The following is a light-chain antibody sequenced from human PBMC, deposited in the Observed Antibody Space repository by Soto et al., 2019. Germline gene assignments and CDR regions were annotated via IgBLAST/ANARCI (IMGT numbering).Light chain of an antibody. CDR3: AAWDDSLNASV. J-gene: IGLJ3*02. Sequence: QSVLTQPPSASGTLGQRVTISCSGSSSNIGSNTVNWYQQLPGTAPKLLIYSNNQRPSGVPDRFSGSKSGTSASLAISGLQSEDEADYYCAAWDDSLNASVFGGGTKLTVL. V-gene: IGLV1-44*01. CDR2: SNN. CDR1: SSNIGSNT.